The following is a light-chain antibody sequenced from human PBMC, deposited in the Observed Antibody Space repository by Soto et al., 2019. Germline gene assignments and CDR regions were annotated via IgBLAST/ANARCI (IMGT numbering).Light chain of an antibody. CDR2: EGS. J-gene: IGLJ3*02. CDR3: CSYAGSSTFVV. Sequence: QSAMTQPASVAGSPGQSITISCTGTSSDVGSYNLVSWYQQHPGKAPKLMIYEGSKRPSGVSNRFSGSKSGNTASLTISGLQAEDVAHYYCCSYAGSSTFVVFGGGTKLTVL. V-gene: IGLV2-23*03. CDR1: SSDVGSYNL.